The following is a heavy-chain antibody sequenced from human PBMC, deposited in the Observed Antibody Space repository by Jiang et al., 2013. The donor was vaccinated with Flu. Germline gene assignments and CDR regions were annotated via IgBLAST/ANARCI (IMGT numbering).Heavy chain of an antibody. Sequence: SVYNGNTNYAQNLQGRVTMTTNTSTSTAYMDLRSLRSDDTAVYYCAGEIPRSAAGRGVDYWGQGTLVTVSS. CDR2: SVYNGNT. V-gene: IGHV1-18*01. D-gene: IGHD6-13*01. J-gene: IGHJ4*02. CDR3: AGEIPRSAAGRGVDY.